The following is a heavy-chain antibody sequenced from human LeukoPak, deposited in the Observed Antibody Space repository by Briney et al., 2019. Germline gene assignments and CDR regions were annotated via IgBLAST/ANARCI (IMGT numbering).Heavy chain of an antibody. CDR3: ASSARSSGWYVLDY. D-gene: IGHD6-19*01. CDR2: INAGNGNT. V-gene: IGHV1-3*01. CDR1: GYTFTNHA. J-gene: IGHJ4*02. Sequence: GASVKVSCKASGYTFTNHAMHWVRQAPGQRLEWMGWINAGNGNTKYSQKFQGRVTITRDTSASTAYMELSSLRSEDTAVYYCASSARSSGWYVLDYWGQGTLVTVSS.